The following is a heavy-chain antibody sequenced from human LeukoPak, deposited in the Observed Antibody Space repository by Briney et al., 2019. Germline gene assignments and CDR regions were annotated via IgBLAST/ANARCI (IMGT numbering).Heavy chain of an antibody. CDR3: AKSNGYGLVDI. J-gene: IGHJ3*02. CDR2: ISSSSSYI. V-gene: IGHV3-21*01. Sequence: GGSLRLSCAASGFTFSSYSMNWVRQAPGKGLEWVSSISSSSSYIYYADSVKGRFTISGDNAKNSLYLQMNSLRAEDTAVYYCAKSNGYGLVDIWGQGAMVTVSS. CDR1: GFTFSSYS. D-gene: IGHD3-10*01.